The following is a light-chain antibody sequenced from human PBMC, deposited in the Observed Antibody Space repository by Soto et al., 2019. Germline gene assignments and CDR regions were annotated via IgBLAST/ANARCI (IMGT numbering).Light chain of an antibody. CDR2: GAS. CDR3: QQYGRSST. V-gene: IGKV3-20*01. Sequence: EIVLTQSPDTLSLSPGERATLSCRASQSVSSGYLAWYQQKPGQAPRLLIYGASSRATGIPDRFSGSGSGTDFTLTISRLEPEDFAVYYCQQYGRSSTLGQGTRLEIK. J-gene: IGKJ5*01. CDR1: QSVSSGY.